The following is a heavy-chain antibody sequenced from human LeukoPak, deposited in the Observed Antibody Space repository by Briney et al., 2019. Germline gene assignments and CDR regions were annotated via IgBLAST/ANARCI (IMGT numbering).Heavy chain of an antibody. CDR2: IYYSGNT. CDR3: ARSFYFDSSGTYWYFDL. J-gene: IGHJ2*01. Sequence: SETLSLTCSVSGGSISSRSYCWGWIRQPPGKGLEWIGSIYYSGNTYHNPSLKSRVTISVDTSKNQSSLKLSSVTAADTAMYYCARSFYFDSSGTYWYFDLWGRGILVTVSS. CDR1: GGSISSRSYC. D-gene: IGHD3-22*01. V-gene: IGHV4-39*01.